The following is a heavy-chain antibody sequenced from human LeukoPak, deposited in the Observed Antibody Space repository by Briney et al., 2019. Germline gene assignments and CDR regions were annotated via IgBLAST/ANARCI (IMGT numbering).Heavy chain of an antibody. J-gene: IGHJ4*02. CDR1: SGSIGGYY. Sequence: PSETLSLTCTVSSGSIGGYYWSWIRQPPGKGLEWVGYISYSGSTNYNPSLKSRVTISVDTSKNQFSLKLSSVTAADTAAYYCARHPRDYYGSPWGQGTLVTVSS. CDR3: ARHPRDYYGSP. V-gene: IGHV4-59*08. CDR2: ISYSGST. D-gene: IGHD3-10*01.